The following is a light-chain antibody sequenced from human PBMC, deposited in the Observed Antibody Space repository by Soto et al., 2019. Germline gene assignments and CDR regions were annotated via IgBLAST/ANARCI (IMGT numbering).Light chain of an antibody. CDR3: QQYNSYSYT. J-gene: IGKJ2*01. CDR1: QSISSW. Sequence: DIQMTRSPSTLSASVGDRVTITCRASQSISSWLAWYQQKPGKAPKLLIYKASSLESGVPSRFSGSGSGTEFTLTISSLQPDHFATYYCQQYNSYSYTFGQGTKLEIK. CDR2: KAS. V-gene: IGKV1-5*03.